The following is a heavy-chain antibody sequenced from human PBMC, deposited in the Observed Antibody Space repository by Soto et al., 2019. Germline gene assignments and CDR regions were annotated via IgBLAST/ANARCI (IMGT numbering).Heavy chain of an antibody. Sequence: GSLLLSCAATGLTFNTYNMNWVRQAPGKGLEWVSSISSSSAYIYYADSVKGRFTISRDNAKNLLFLQMNSLRAEDTAVYYCARDGGSGLSWFDPWGQGTQVTVYS. V-gene: IGHV3-21*01. J-gene: IGHJ5*02. CDR3: ARDGGSGLSWFDP. D-gene: IGHD6-19*01. CDR2: ISSSSAYI. CDR1: GLTFNTYN.